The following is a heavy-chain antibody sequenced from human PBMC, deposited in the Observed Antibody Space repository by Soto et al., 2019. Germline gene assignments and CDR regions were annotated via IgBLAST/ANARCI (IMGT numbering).Heavy chain of an antibody. V-gene: IGHV3-72*01. Sequence: EVQLVESGGGLVQPGGSLRLSCAASGLIFSDYHMDLVRQAPGKGLEWVGRIRRKANSYTTEYAASVKGRFTISRDDSKISLYLQMNSLTTEDTAVYYCARLGGWSGGSNDMDVWGQGTTVTVSS. CDR1: GLIFSDYH. D-gene: IGHD6-19*01. J-gene: IGHJ6*02. CDR3: ARLGGWSGGSNDMDV. CDR2: IRRKANSYTT.